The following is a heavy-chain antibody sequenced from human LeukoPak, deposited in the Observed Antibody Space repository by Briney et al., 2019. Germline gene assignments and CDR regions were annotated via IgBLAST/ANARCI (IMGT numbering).Heavy chain of an antibody. D-gene: IGHD3-16*01. J-gene: IGHJ6*03. CDR1: GFTFNSYW. CDR2: IKQDGSEK. V-gene: IGHV3-7*01. Sequence: PGGSLRLSCAVSGFTFNSYWMTWVRQAPGKGLEGVANIKQDGSEKYSVDSVKGRFTISRDNAKNSLYMQMNSLRAEDTAVYYCARVMSASVWRSYGSYYYYYYVDIWGKGTTVTVSS. CDR3: ARVMSASVWRSYGSYYYYYYVDI.